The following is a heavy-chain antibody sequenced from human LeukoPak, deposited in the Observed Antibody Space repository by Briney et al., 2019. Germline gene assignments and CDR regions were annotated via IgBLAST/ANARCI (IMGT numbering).Heavy chain of an antibody. V-gene: IGHV3-48*02. CDR3: ARSRGVSDY. J-gene: IGHJ4*02. D-gene: IGHD3-10*01. Sequence: GVSLRLSCAASGFTFSSYSMNWVRQAPGKGREWVSYISTSSSTIYYADSVKGRFTISRDNAKNSLYLQMSSLRDDDTAVYFCARSRGVSDYWGQGTLVTVSS. CDR2: ISTSSSTI. CDR1: GFTFSSYS.